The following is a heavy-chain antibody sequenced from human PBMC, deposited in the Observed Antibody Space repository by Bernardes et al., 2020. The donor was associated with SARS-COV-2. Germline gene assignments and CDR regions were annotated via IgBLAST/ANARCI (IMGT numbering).Heavy chain of an antibody. CDR1: GFSLSSYA. CDR2: STISGFNS. V-gene: IGHV3-48*03. J-gene: IGHJ4*02. CDR3: ARGHGCDY. D-gene: IGHD4-17*01. Sequence: GGSLRLSCASSGFSLSSYAMTWVRQAPGKGLEWISYSTISGFNSDYADSVKGRFTVSRDNAKNSLYLEMNSLRAEDSGVYYCARGHGCDYWGQGTLVTVSS.